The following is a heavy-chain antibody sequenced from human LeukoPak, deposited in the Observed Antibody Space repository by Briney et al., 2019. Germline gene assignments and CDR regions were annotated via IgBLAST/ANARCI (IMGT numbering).Heavy chain of an antibody. J-gene: IGHJ4*02. Sequence: ASVKVSCKASGYTFTAHYMHWVRQAPGQGLEWMGWINPESGVTASAQRFQGRVTMTRDTSISTAYMELSRLRSDDTAVYYCARVKDYSSAWGADYWGQGTLVTVSS. CDR3: ARVKDYSSAWGADY. V-gene: IGHV1-2*02. CDR1: GYTFTAHY. D-gene: IGHD6-19*01. CDR2: INPESGVT.